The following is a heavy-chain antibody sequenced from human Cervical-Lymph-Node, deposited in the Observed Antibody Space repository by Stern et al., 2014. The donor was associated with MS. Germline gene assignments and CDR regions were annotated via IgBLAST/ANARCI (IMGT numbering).Heavy chain of an antibody. D-gene: IGHD3-22*01. V-gene: IGHV2-5*02. Sequence: ESGPTLVKPTQTLTLTCTFSGFSLSTNVVAVGWIRQPPGQALEWLALIYWDDDKRYSPSLKSRLTIAKDTSKNQVVLTMTNMDPVDTATYYCTHVIVTYYRFDYWGQGTLVTVSS. CDR2: IYWDDDK. CDR3: THVIVTYYRFDY. CDR1: GFSLSTNVVA. J-gene: IGHJ4*02.